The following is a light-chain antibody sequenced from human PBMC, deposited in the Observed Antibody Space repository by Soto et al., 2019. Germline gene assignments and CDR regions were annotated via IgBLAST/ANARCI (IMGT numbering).Light chain of an antibody. CDR2: DAS. CDR3: QHYDHLPPLS. Sequence: DLQMTQSPSSLSASVGDRVTITCQASQDIRNYLNWYQQKPGKAPNLLIYDASNLRAGVPSRFRGSGSGTEFTFPISSLQPEDIATYYCQHYDHLPPLSFGGGTKVEIK. J-gene: IGKJ4*01. V-gene: IGKV1-33*01. CDR1: QDIRNY.